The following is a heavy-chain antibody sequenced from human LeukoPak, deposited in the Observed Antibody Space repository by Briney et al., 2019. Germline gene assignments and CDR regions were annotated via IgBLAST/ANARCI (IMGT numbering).Heavy chain of an antibody. CDR1: GFTFDDYA. CDR3: AKGRSTSSLGGAFDI. CDR2: ISWNSGTI. Sequence: PGGSLRLSCAASGFTFDDYAMHWVRQAPGKGLEWVSDISWNSGTIGYADSVKGRFTISRDNAKNSLYLQMNSLRAEDTALYYCAKGRSTSSLGGAFDIWGQGTMVTVSS. V-gene: IGHV3-9*01. J-gene: IGHJ3*02. D-gene: IGHD2-2*01.